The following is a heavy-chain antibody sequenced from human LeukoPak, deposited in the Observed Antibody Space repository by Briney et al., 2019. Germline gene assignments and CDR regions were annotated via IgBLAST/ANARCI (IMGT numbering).Heavy chain of an antibody. J-gene: IGHJ4*02. CDR2: INESGST. CDR3: ARGHIVSSNFYYFEY. V-gene: IGHV4-34*01. Sequence: GSLRLSCAASGFTFSSYAMSWVRQAPGKGLEWIGEINESGSTKSNPSLESRVTMSLDTIRKQFSLKFQSLTGADTAVYYCARGHIVSSNFYYFEYWGRGTLVTVSS. D-gene: IGHD2-21*01. CDR1: GFTFSSYA.